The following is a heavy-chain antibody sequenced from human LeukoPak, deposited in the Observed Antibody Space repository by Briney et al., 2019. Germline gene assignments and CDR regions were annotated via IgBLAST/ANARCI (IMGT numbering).Heavy chain of an antibody. J-gene: IGHJ4*02. CDR3: ARGDTAMVQVDY. CDR1: GGTFSSYA. Sequence: ASVKVSCKASGGTFSSYAISWVRQAPGQGLEWMGGIIPIFGTANYAQKFQGRVTITTDESTSTAYMELSSRRSEDTAVCYCARGDTAMVQVDYWGQGTLVTVSS. V-gene: IGHV1-69*05. D-gene: IGHD5-18*01. CDR2: IIPIFGTA.